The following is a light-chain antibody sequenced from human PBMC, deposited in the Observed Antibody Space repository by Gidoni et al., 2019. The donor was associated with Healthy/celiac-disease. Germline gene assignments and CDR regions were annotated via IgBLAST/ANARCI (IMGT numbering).Light chain of an antibody. J-gene: IGKJ4*01. CDR1: QSVLYSSNNKNY. CDR2: WAS. V-gene: IGKV4-1*01. CDR3: QQYYSTPPVT. Sequence: DIVMTQSPDSLAVSLGERATINCKSSQSVLYSSNNKNYLAWYQQKPGQPPKLLIYWASTRESGVPDRFSGSGSGTDFTLTISSLQAEDMAVYYCQQYYSTPPVTFGGGTKVEIK.